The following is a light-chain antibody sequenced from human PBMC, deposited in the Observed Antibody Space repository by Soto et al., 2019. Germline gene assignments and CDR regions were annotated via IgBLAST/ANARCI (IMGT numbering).Light chain of an antibody. CDR2: AAS. CDR3: QQDYSYPQT. V-gene: IGKV1-8*01. CDR1: QGISSY. J-gene: IGKJ2*01. Sequence: AIRMTQSPSSFSASTGDRVTITCRARQGISSYLAWYQQKPGKAPKLLIYAASTLQSGVPSRFSGSGSGTDFTLTISCLQSEDFATYYCQQDYSYPQTFGQGTKLEIK.